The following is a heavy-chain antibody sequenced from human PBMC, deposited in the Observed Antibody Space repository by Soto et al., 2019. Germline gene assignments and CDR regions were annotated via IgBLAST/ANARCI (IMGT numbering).Heavy chain of an antibody. Sequence: GGSLRLSCAASGFTFSSYWMHWVRQAPGKWLEWVSRIEGDGSSTTSADSVKGRFTVSRDDARNTLYLQMSSLRADDTAIYYCAREGLDTAGFFDVWGQGXMVTV. CDR3: AREGLDTAGFFDV. CDR1: GFTFSSYW. J-gene: IGHJ3*01. CDR2: IEGDGSST. D-gene: IGHD6-19*01. V-gene: IGHV3-74*01.